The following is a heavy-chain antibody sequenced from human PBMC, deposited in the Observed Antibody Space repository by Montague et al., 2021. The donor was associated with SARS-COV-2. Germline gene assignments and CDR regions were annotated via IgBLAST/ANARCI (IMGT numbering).Heavy chain of an antibody. CDR3: ARVILTVYLGIPVDGHFDY. CDR2: IDYSGNT. CDR1: GGSISSYY. D-gene: IGHD3-9*01. Sequence: SETLSLTCTVSGGSISSYYWSWIRQPPGKGLEWIGYIDYSGNTNYNPSLKSRVTLSVNTSKNQFSLKMSSVTAADTAVYYCARVILTVYLGIPVDGHFDYWGQGTLVAVSS. V-gene: IGHV4-59*01. J-gene: IGHJ4*02.